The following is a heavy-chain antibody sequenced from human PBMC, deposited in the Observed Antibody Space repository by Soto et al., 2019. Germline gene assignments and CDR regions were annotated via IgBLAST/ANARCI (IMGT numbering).Heavy chain of an antibody. CDR2: ISYDGSNK. D-gene: IGHD7-27*01. J-gene: IGHJ4*02. Sequence: GGSLRLSCAASGFTFSSYGMHWVRQAPGKGLEWVAVISYDGSNKYYADSVKGRFTISRDNSKNTLYLQMNSLRAEDTAVYYCAKVIHNWGRGIDYWGQGTLVTVSS. V-gene: IGHV3-30*18. CDR3: AKVIHNWGRGIDY. CDR1: GFTFSSYG.